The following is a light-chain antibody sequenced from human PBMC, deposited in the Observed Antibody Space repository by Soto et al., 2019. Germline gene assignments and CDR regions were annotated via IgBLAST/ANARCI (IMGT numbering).Light chain of an antibody. Sequence: EIVLTQSPATLSVSPGERATLSCGASQSVSSYLAWYQQKPGQAPRLLIYDASNRATGIPARFSGSGSETDFTLTISSLEPEDFAVYYCQQRRNWPPINFGQGTPLEIK. V-gene: IGKV3-11*01. CDR3: QQRRNWPPIN. J-gene: IGKJ5*01. CDR2: DAS. CDR1: QSVSSY.